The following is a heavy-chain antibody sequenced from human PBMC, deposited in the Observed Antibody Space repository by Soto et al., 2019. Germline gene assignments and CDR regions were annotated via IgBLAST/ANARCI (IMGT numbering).Heavy chain of an antibody. J-gene: IGHJ6*02. Sequence: SKTLSLTCAISGDSVSSNSAAWNWIRQSPSRGLEWLGRTYYRSKWYNDYAVSVKSRITINPDTSKNQFSLQLNSVTPEDTAVYYCARVSYYDFWSGSRYGMDVWGQGTTVTVSS. D-gene: IGHD3-3*01. CDR3: ARVSYYDFWSGSRYGMDV. V-gene: IGHV6-1*01. CDR1: GDSVSSNSAA. CDR2: TYYRSKWYN.